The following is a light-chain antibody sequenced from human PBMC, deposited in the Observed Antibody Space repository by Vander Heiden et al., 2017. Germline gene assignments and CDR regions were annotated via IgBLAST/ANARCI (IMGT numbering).Light chain of an antibody. V-gene: IGKV3-15*01. J-gene: IGKJ4*01. CDR3: QQYYNWPLT. CDR2: GAS. CDR1: QSVSSR. Sequence: EIVMTQSPATLSVSPGERATLSCRASQSVSSRLAWYQQKPGQAASLLIYGASTRATGIPARFSGSGSGTEFTLTISSLQSEDFAVYYCQQYYNWPLTFGGGTKVEIK.